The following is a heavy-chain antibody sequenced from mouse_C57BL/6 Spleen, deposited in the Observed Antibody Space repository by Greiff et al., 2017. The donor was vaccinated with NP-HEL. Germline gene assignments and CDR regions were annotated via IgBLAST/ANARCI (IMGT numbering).Heavy chain of an antibody. Sequence: VKLQESGAELVRPGASVKLSCKASGYTFTDYYINWVKQRPGQGLEWSARIYPGSGNTYYNEKFKGKATLTAEKSSSTAYMQLSSLTSEDSAVYFCAAYYYGSSPWFAYWGQGTLVTVSA. CDR3: AAYYYGSSPWFAY. D-gene: IGHD1-1*01. J-gene: IGHJ3*01. CDR2: IYPGSGNT. V-gene: IGHV1-76*01. CDR1: GYTFTDYY.